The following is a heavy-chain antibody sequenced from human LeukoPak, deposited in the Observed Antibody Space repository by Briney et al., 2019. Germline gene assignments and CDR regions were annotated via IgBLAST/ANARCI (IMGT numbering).Heavy chain of an antibody. D-gene: IGHD6-13*01. CDR1: GYTFTSYG. CDR3: ARDLSGSSGSSWSPWFDP. V-gene: IGHV1-18*04. J-gene: IGHJ5*02. CDR2: ISAYNGNT. Sequence: ASVKVSCKASGYTFTSYGISWVRQAPGQGLEWMGWISAYNGNTNYAQKLQGRVTMTKDTSTSTAYMELRSLRSDDTAVYYCARDLSGSSGSSWSPWFDPWGQGTLVTVSS.